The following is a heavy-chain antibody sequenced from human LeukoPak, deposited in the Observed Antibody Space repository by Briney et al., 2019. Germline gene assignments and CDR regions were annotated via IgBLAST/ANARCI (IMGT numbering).Heavy chain of an antibody. CDR2: IIPLKGTS. Sequence: SVKVSCKASGGTLSDHVISWVRQAPGHGLEWMGGIIPLKGTSKLTQKLQDRATISADESTNTVYTEVRSLRSEDTALYYCATYDVLTGFEYWGQGTLVIVSS. CDR3: ATYDVLTGFEY. V-gene: IGHV1-69*01. D-gene: IGHD3-9*01. CDR1: GGTLSDHV. J-gene: IGHJ4*02.